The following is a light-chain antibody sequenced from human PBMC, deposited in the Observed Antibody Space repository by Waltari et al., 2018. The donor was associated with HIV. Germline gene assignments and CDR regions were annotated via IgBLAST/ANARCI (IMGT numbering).Light chain of an antibody. CDR2: DAS. V-gene: IGKV3-11*01. CDR1: QSVSSY. CDR3: QQRSNWPSP. Sequence: EIVLTQSPATLSLSPGERATLSCRASQSVSSYLAWYQQKPGQAPRLLIYDASNRATGIPARFSGSWSGTDFTLTISSLEPEDFAVYYCQQRSNWPSPFGQGTRLEIK. J-gene: IGKJ5*01.